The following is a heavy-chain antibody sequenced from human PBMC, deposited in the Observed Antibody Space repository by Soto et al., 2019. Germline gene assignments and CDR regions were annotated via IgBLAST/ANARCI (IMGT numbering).Heavy chain of an antibody. CDR2: IVPIFGTR. Sequence: ASVKVSCKISGGTFSRYSISWVRQAPGQGLEWMGGIVPIFGTRNYAQKFQDRVTITTDESATTAHMELSNLRSEDTAVYYCARPYEGGYSSNHHYYYALDVWGQGTAVTVSS. CDR1: GGTFSRYS. V-gene: IGHV1-69*05. J-gene: IGHJ6*02. CDR3: ARPYEGGYSSNHHYYYALDV. D-gene: IGHD3-22*01.